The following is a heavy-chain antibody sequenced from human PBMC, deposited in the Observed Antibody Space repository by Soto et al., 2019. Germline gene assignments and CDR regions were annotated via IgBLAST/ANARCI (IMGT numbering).Heavy chain of an antibody. CDR2: IVPIFGTR. Sequence: ASVKVSCKISGGTFSRYSISWVRQAPGQGLEWMGGIVPIFGTRNYAQKFQDRVTITTDESATTAHMELSNLRSEDTAVYYCARPYEGGYSSNHHYYYALDVWGQGTAVTVSS. CDR1: GGTFSRYS. V-gene: IGHV1-69*05. J-gene: IGHJ6*02. CDR3: ARPYEGGYSSNHHYYYALDV. D-gene: IGHD3-22*01.